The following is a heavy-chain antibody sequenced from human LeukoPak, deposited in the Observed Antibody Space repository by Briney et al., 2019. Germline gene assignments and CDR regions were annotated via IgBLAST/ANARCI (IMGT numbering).Heavy chain of an antibody. Sequence: GESLKISCKGSGYRFTSYWIGWVRQMPGKGLDWMGIIYPGDSDTRCSPSFQGQVTISADKSISTAYLQWTSLKASDTAMYYCARSGSGTRFDYWGQGTLVTVSS. CDR3: ARSGSGTRFDY. D-gene: IGHD6-19*01. V-gene: IGHV5-51*06. CDR2: IYPGDSDT. J-gene: IGHJ4*02. CDR1: GYRFTSYW.